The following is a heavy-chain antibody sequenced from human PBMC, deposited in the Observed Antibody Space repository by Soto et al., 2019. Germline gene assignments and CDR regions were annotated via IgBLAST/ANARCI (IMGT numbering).Heavy chain of an antibody. CDR1: GLTFINYA. CDR3: VGQLYSSGWAAVSP. D-gene: IGHD6-19*01. Sequence: GGSLRLSCAASGLTFINYAMHWVRQAPGKGLEWVAVIRYDGSHENYAGSVKGRFTISRDNSKNILYLQMNSLRAEDTALYYCVGQLYSSGWAAVSPWGQGTLVTVSS. V-gene: IGHV3-30*02. CDR2: IRYDGSHE. J-gene: IGHJ5*02.